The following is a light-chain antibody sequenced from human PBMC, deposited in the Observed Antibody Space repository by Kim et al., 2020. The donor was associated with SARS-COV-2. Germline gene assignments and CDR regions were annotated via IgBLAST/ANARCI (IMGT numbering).Light chain of an antibody. J-gene: IGLJ3*02. CDR1: SGHTSYI. Sequence: QPVLTQSSSASASLGSSVKVTCTLSSGHTSYIIAWHQQQPGKAPRYLMKLEGSGTYNKGSGVPDRFSGSSSGADRYLTISNLQSEDEADYYCETWHSNTRVFGGGTQLTVL. CDR2: LEGSGTY. V-gene: IGLV4-60*03. CDR3: ETWHSNTRV.